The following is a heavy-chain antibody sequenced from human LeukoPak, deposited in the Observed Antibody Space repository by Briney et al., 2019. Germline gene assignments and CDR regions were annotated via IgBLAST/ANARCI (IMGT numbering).Heavy chain of an antibody. CDR1: GFTITNHW. CDR3: VRDPSYGSSWYYYMDV. CDR2: ISSSSFKI. Sequence: GGSLRLSCEVSGFTITNHWMYWVRQAPGRGLEWVSYISSSSFKIGYADSVKGRFTISRDNSKNSLYLQMDSLRVEDTAVYYCVRDPSYGSSWYYYMDVWGQGTTVTVSS. J-gene: IGHJ6*03. D-gene: IGHD6-13*01. V-gene: IGHV3-48*04.